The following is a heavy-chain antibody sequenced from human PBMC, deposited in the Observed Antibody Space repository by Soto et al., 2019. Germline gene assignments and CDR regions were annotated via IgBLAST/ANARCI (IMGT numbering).Heavy chain of an antibody. D-gene: IGHD2-2*01. Sequence: GGSLRLSCAASGFTFSSYAMSWVRQAPGKGLEWVSAISGSGGSTYYADSVKGRLTISRANSKNTRYLQMNSLRAEDTAVYYCAKGEYQLLLFSDYWGQGTLVTVSS. CDR3: AKGEYQLLLFSDY. V-gene: IGHV3-23*01. J-gene: IGHJ4*02. CDR1: GFTFSSYA. CDR2: ISGSGGST.